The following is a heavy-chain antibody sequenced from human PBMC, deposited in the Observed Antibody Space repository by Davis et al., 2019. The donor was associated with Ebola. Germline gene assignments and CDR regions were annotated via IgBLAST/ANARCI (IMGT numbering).Heavy chain of an antibody. CDR1: GFTFGSFA. D-gene: IGHD6-19*01. J-gene: IGHJ6*04. CDR3: ARAGETVAGLLYYYYYGMDV. Sequence: GESLKISCVASGFTFGSFAMTWARQAPGKGLEWVSYISSSGSTIYYADSVKGRFTISRDNAKNSLYLQMNSLRAEDTAVYYCARAGETVAGLLYYYYYGMDVWGKGTTVTVSS. CDR2: ISSSGSTI. V-gene: IGHV3-48*04.